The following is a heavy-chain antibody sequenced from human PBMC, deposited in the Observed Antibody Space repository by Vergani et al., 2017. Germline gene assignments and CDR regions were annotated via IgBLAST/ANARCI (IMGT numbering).Heavy chain of an antibody. V-gene: IGHV4-39*01. Sequence: QLQLQESGPGLVKPSETLFLTCTVSGGSISSSSYYWGWIRQPPGKGLEWIGSIYYSGSTYYSPSLKSRVTISVDTSKNQFSLKLSSVTAADTAVYYCARPGSSEMVPFDYWGQGALVTVSS. D-gene: IGHD5-12*01. CDR3: ARPGSSEMVPFDY. J-gene: IGHJ4*02. CDR1: GGSISSSSYY. CDR2: IYYSGST.